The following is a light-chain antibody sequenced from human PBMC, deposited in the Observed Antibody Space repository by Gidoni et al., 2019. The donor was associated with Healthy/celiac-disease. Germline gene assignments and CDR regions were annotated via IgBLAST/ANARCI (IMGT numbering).Light chain of an antibody. CDR2: GAS. CDR1: QSVSSN. Sequence: EIVMTPSPATLSVSPGERATLSCRASQSVSSNLAWYQQKPGQAPRLLIYGASTRATGIPARFSGSGSGTEFTLTISSLQSEDFAVYYCQQYNNWPRETFXXXTKLEIK. CDR3: QQYNNWPRET. V-gene: IGKV3-15*01. J-gene: IGKJ2*01.